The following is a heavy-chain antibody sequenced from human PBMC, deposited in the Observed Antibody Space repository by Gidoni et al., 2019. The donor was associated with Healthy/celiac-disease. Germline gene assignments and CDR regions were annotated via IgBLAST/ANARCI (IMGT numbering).Heavy chain of an antibody. J-gene: IGHJ6*02. V-gene: IGHV1-46*01. CDR3: AREAYSGSYYSYYYYGMDV. CDR1: GYTFTSYY. D-gene: IGHD1-26*01. CDR2: INPSGGST. Sequence: QVQLVQSGAEVKKPGASVTVSCKASGYTFTSYYMHWVRQAPGQGLEWMGIINPSGGSTSYAQKFQGRVTMTRDTSTSTVYMELSSLRSEDTAVYYCAREAYSGSYYSYYYYGMDVWGQGTTVTVSS.